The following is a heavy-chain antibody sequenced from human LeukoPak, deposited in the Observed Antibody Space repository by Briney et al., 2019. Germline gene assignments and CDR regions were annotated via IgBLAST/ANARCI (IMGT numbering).Heavy chain of an antibody. CDR1: GGSISSYY. V-gene: IGHV4-59*01. Sequence: PSETLSLTCTVSGGSISSYYWSWMRQPPGKGLEWIGYIFYSGNTNYNPSLKSRVTMSVDTSKNQFSLRLTSVTAADTAVYYCARGTSGSFDYWGQGTLVTVSS. CDR2: IFYSGNT. J-gene: IGHJ4*02. D-gene: IGHD1-26*01. CDR3: ARGTSGSFDY.